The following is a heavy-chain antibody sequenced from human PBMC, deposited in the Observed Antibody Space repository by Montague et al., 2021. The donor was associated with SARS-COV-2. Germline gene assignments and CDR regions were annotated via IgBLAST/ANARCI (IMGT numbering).Heavy chain of an antibody. D-gene: IGHD6-19*01. J-gene: IGHJ3*02. CDR2: IYHSGST. V-gene: IGHV4-59*12. CDR1: GGSISSYY. CDR3: ASGSGWMGNAFDI. Sequence: SETLSLTCTVSGGSISSYYWSWIRQPPGKGLEWIGYIYHSGSTXXXPSXMGRVTISVDTSKNQFSLKLSSVTAADTAMYYCASGSGWMGNAFDIWGQGTMVTVSS.